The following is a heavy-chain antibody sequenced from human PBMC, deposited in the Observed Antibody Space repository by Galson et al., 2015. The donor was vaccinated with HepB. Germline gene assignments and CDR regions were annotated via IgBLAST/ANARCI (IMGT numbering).Heavy chain of an antibody. CDR2: ISSSSSTI. Sequence: SLRLSCAASGFTFSSYSMNWVRQAPGKGLEWVSYISSSSSTIYYADSVKGRFTISRDNAKNSLYLQMNSLRDEDTAVYYCARDQNILWFGELLPPAFDYWGQGTLVTVSS. D-gene: IGHD3-10*01. CDR1: GFTFSSYS. V-gene: IGHV3-48*02. J-gene: IGHJ4*02. CDR3: ARDQNILWFGELLPPAFDY.